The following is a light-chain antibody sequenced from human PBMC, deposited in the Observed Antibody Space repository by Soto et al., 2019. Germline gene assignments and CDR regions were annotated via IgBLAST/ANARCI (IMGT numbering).Light chain of an antibody. CDR1: QTVSSNY. V-gene: IGKV3-20*01. CDR3: QQDGSSPCT. CDR2: GAS. J-gene: IGKJ2*02. Sequence: EIVLTQSPGTLSLSPGERATLSCRASQTVSSNYFAWYRQKPGQAPRLLIYGASRRATGIPYRVSGSGSGTDFTLAISRLEPEDFAVYYCQQDGSSPCTFGQGTKLVIK.